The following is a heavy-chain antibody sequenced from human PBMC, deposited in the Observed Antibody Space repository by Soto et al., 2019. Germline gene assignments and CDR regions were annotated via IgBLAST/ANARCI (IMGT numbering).Heavy chain of an antibody. CDR1: GGTFSSYA. Sequence: QVQLVQSGAEVKKPGSSVKVSCKASGGTFSSYAISWVRQAPGQGLEWMGGIIPIFGTANYAQKFQGRVTITADESTSTAYMELSSLRSEDTAVYYCARKGIAAAGTGYYYGLDVWGQGTTVTVSS. CDR3: ARKGIAAAGTGYYYGLDV. J-gene: IGHJ6*02. CDR2: IIPIFGTA. V-gene: IGHV1-69*01. D-gene: IGHD6-13*01.